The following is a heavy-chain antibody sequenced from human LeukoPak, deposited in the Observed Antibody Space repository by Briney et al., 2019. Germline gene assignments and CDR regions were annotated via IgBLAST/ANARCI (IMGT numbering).Heavy chain of an antibody. D-gene: IGHD1-1*01. V-gene: IGHV5-51*01. Sequence: GESLQISCKGSGYSFSNYWIAWVRQVPGKGLEGMGIIYPGDSETRYSPSFQGQVTMSADKSISTAYLQWSSLKSSDSAMYYCASGGYKAPGRFDYWGQGTLVTVSS. CDR3: ASGGYKAPGRFDY. CDR1: GYSFSNYW. CDR2: IYPGDSET. J-gene: IGHJ4*02.